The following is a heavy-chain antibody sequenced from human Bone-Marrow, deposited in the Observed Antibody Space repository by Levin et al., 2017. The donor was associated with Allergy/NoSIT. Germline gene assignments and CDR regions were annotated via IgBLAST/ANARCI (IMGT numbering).Heavy chain of an antibody. CDR1: GFTFSTYW. CDR3: ARDVRYYGSGTPTHQFDD. Sequence: GGSLRLSCAASGFTFSTYWMTWVRQAPGKGLEWVANIKQDGSERYYVDSVKGRFTISRDNAKKSLYLQLNSLRAEDTALYYCARDVRYYGSGTPTHQFDDWGQGTLVTVSS. D-gene: IGHD3-10*01. V-gene: IGHV3-7*01. J-gene: IGHJ4*02. CDR2: IKQDGSER.